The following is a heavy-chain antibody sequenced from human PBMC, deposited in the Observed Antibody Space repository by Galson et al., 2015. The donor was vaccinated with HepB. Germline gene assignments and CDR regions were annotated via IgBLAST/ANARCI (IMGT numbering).Heavy chain of an antibody. Sequence: SLRLSCAASGFTFGDYAMHWVRQAPGKGLEWVSSITWNSDSVGYADSVKGRFTISRDNAKNSLYLQMNSLRTEDTALYYCAKDSRGKSIIWGGFDHWGLGTLVTVSS. CDR3: AKDSRGKSIIWGGFDH. V-gene: IGHV3-9*01. J-gene: IGHJ4*02. CDR2: ITWNSDSV. D-gene: IGHD3-16*01. CDR1: GFTFGDYA.